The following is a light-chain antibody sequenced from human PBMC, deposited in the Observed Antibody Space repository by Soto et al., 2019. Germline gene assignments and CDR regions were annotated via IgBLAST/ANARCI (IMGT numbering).Light chain of an antibody. CDR1: SSDVGSYNL. J-gene: IGLJ2*01. V-gene: IGLV2-23*01. CDR3: CSYAGSSTVV. CDR2: EGS. Sequence: QSALTQPASVSGSPGQSITISCTGTSSDVGSYNLVSWYQQHPGKAPKLMIYEGSKRPSGVSNRFSGSKSGNTASLTIYGLQAEDEAEYYCCSYAGSSTVVFGGGTKLTVL.